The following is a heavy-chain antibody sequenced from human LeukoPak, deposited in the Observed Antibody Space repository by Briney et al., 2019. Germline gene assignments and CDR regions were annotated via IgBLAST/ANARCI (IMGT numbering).Heavy chain of an antibody. CDR2: INPNSGET. V-gene: IGHV1-2*02. D-gene: IGHD4-11*01. CDR3: ATDRDYSNTERGFDY. J-gene: IGHJ4*02. Sequence: ASVKVSCKTSGYTFTDYYIHWVRQAPGQGLEWMGWINPNSGETNSAQKLQGRVTMTGDTAIRTAYMALSRLTSDDTAVYYCATDRDYSNTERGFDYWGQGTLVTASS. CDR1: GYTFTDYY.